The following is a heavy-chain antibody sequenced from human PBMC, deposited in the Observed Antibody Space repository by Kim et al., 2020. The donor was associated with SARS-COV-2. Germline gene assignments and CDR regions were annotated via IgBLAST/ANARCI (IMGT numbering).Heavy chain of an antibody. V-gene: IGHV3-66*01. J-gene: IGHJ6*02. Sequence: GGSLRLSCAASGFTVSSNYMSWVRQAPGKGLEWVSVIYSGGSTYYADTVKGRFNISRDNSKNTLYLQMNSLRAEDTAVYYCARDGGSSSSYGMDVWGQGTTVTVSS. CDR1: GFTVSSNY. CDR3: ARDGGSSSSYGMDV. D-gene: IGHD2-15*01. CDR2: IYSGGST.